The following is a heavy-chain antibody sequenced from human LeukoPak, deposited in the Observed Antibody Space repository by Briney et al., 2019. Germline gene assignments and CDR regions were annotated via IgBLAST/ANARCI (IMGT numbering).Heavy chain of an antibody. CDR2: IYHDGSNE. V-gene: IGHV3-33*08. CDR3: ARSYPSSWYTIQY. J-gene: IGHJ4*02. Sequence: PGGSLRLSCAASGFTFSSYSMNWVRQAPGKGLEWMAVIYHDGSNEYYADSVKGRFTVSRDNSKSTLYLQMNSLGAEDTAIYYCARSYPSSWYTIQYWGQGTLVTVSS. CDR1: GFTFSSYS. D-gene: IGHD6-13*01.